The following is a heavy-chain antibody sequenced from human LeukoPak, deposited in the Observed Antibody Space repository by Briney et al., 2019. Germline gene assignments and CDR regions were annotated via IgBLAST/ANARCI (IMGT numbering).Heavy chain of an antibody. V-gene: IGHV3-48*03. CDR1: GFSFRTYE. D-gene: IGHD6-19*01. J-gene: IGHJ5*02. CDR2: ISVGGSDE. Sequence: GGSLRLSCVASGFSFRTYEMNWVRQAPGKGLEWISYISVGGSDEDYAESVKGRFSISRDNAKNSLFLQMNSLRVEDTAVYYFGGDVGFNNGWPAWGQGTLVTVSS. CDR3: GGDVGFNNGWPA.